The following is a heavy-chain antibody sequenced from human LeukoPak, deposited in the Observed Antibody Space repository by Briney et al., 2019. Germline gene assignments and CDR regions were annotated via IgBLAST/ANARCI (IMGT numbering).Heavy chain of an antibody. CDR1: GYTFTSYD. D-gene: IGHD3-22*01. CDR2: MNPNSGNT. Sequence: ASVKVSCKASGYTFTSYDINWVRQATGQGLEWMGWMNPNSGNTGYAQKFQGRVTTTRNTSISTAYMELSSLRSEDTAVYYCARDGHRMYYYGSSDYRFDYWGQGTLVTVSS. V-gene: IGHV1-8*01. CDR3: ARDGHRMYYYGSSDYRFDY. J-gene: IGHJ4*02.